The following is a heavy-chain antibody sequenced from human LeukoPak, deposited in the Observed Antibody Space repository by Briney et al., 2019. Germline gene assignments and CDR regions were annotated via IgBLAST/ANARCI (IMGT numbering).Heavy chain of an antibody. J-gene: IGHJ4*02. CDR3: ARDDGFSCYSY. Sequence: PGGSLRLSCAASGFTFSNAWMTWVRQAPGKGLEWVANMNLDGSEKYYVDSVKGRFVISRDNAKNSLYLQMNSLTAEDTAIYYCARDDGFSCYSYWGQGTLVTVSS. CDR1: GFTFSNAW. CDR2: MNLDGSEK. D-gene: IGHD3/OR15-3a*01. V-gene: IGHV3-7*01.